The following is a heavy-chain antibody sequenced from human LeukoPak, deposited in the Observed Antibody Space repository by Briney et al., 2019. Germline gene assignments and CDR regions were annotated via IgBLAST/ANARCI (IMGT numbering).Heavy chain of an antibody. J-gene: IGHJ1*01. V-gene: IGHV3-11*04. CDR3: ATHGPEYFQH. CDR1: GSSISSGYY. CDR2: ISGSGGST. Sequence: LSLTCAVSGSSISSGYYWGWIRQPPGKGLERVSSISGSGGSTYYADSGKGRFTISRDNAKNSLYLQMNSLRAEDTAVYYCATHGPEYFQHWGQGTLVTVSS.